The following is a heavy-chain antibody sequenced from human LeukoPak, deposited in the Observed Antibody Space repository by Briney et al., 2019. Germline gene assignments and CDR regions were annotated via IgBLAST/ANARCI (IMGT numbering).Heavy chain of an antibody. Sequence: PGGSLRLSCAVSGFTFSTYAMSWVRQAPGKGLEWVSAISGSGGSTYYADSVKGRFTISRDNSKNTLYLQMNSLRAEDTALYYCAKDAKRNYDFWDRFDYWGQGTLVTVSS. D-gene: IGHD3-3*01. CDR1: GFTFSTYA. CDR3: AKDAKRNYDFWDRFDY. V-gene: IGHV3-23*01. CDR2: ISGSGGST. J-gene: IGHJ4*02.